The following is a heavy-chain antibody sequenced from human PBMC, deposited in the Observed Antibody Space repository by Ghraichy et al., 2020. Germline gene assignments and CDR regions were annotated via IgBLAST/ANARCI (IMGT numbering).Heavy chain of an antibody. CDR2: IYSGGST. D-gene: IGHD6-13*01. Sequence: GGSLRLSCAASGFTVSSNYMSWVRQAPGKGLEWVSVIYSGGSTYYADSVKGRFTISRDNSKNTLYLQMNGLRAEDTAVYYCARGVAATGTIFDYWGQGTLVTVSS. V-gene: IGHV3-53*01. CDR3: ARGVAATGTIFDY. J-gene: IGHJ4*02. CDR1: GFTVSSNY.